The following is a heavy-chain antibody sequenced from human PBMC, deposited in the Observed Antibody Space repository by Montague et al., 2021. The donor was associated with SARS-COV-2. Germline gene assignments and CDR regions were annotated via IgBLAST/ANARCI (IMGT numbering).Heavy chain of an antibody. Sequence: SETLSLTCGVSSGSIISSGYYWGWIRQPPGKELEWIGNIYYSGTTYYNPSLQSRGTISVDTSKNHLSLRLSSVTAADTAVYFCARGMIRGVTTPFDYWGQGSQVTVS. CDR2: IYYSGTT. CDR1: SGSIISSGYY. CDR3: ARGMIRGVTTPFDY. D-gene: IGHD3-10*01. J-gene: IGHJ4*02. V-gene: IGHV4-39*02.